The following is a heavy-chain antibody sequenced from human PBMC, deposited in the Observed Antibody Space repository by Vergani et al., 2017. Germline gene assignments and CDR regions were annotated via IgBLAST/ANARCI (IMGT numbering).Heavy chain of an antibody. D-gene: IGHD3-10*01. Sequence: EVQLVESGGGLVKPGGSLRLSCAASGFTFSSYSMNWVRQAPGKGLEWVSSISSSSSYIYYADSVKGRFTISRDNAKNSLYLQMNSLRAEDTAVYYCALVMVRGVIKPRLDYWGQGTLVTVSS. CDR1: GFTFSSYS. CDR3: ALVMVRGVIKPRLDY. V-gene: IGHV3-21*01. CDR2: ISSSSSYI. J-gene: IGHJ4*02.